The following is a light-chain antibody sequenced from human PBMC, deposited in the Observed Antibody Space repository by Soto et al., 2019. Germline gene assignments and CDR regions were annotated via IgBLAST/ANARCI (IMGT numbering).Light chain of an antibody. V-gene: IGLV1-40*01. CDR3: QSYDSSLSAVV. Sequence: QPVLTQPPSVSGAPGQRVTISCTGSSSNIGADYDLHWYQQLPGTAPKLLIYGNSNRPSGVPDRFSGSKSGTSASLAITGLQAEDEADYYCQSYDSSLSAVVFGGGTKLTVL. CDR1: SSNIGADYD. CDR2: GNS. J-gene: IGLJ3*02.